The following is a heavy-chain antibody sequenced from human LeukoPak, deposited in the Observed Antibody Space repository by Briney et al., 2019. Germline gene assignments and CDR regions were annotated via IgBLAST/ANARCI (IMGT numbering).Heavy chain of an antibody. D-gene: IGHD3-22*01. V-gene: IGHV3-23*01. Sequence: PGGSLRLSCAASGFTFSSYAMSWVRQAPGKGLEWVSGLSGSGGNTYYADSVKGRFTISRDNSKNTLSLQMNSLRAEDTAVYYCAKVSGYYFDSGGYYYFDYWGQGTLVTVSS. CDR3: AKVSGYYFDSGGYYYFDY. CDR2: LSGSGGNT. J-gene: IGHJ4*02. CDR1: GFTFSSYA.